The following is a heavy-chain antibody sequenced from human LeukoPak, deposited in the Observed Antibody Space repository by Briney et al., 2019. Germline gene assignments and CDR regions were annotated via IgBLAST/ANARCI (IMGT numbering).Heavy chain of an antibody. D-gene: IGHD6-13*01. CDR2: IDHSGST. CDR1: GGSFSGYY. CDR3: ARRGSAAALGY. J-gene: IGHJ4*02. Sequence: SETLSLICAVYGGSFSGYYWNWIRQPPGKGLEWIGEIDHSGSTNYNPSLKSRVTISVDKPKNQFSLKLSSVTAADTAVYYCARRGSAAALGYWGQGTLVTVSS. V-gene: IGHV4-34*01.